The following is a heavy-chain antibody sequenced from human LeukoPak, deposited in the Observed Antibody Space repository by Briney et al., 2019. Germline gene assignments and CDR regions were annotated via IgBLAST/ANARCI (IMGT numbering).Heavy chain of an antibody. J-gene: IGHJ4*02. CDR2: INPSGGST. Sequence: ASVKVSCKASGYTFTSYYMHWVRQAPGQGLEWMGIINPSGGSTSYAQKFQGRVTITADESTSTAYMELSSLRSEDTAVYYCARGTALVVVAATIWGQGTLVTVSS. CDR1: GYTFTSYY. D-gene: IGHD2-15*01. V-gene: IGHV1-46*01. CDR3: ARGTALVVVAATI.